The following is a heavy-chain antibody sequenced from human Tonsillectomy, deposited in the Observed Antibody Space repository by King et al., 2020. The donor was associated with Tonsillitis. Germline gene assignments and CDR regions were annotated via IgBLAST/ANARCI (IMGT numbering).Heavy chain of an antibody. J-gene: IGHJ3*02. CDR3: ARPVVAITMVRGVLITPGAFDI. CDR1: GGTFSSYA. V-gene: IGHV1-69*09. CDR2: IIPILGIP. D-gene: IGHD3-10*01. Sequence: QLVQSGAEVKKPGSSVKVSCKASGGTFSSYAINWVRQAPGQGLEWMGRIIPILGIPNYAQKFQGRVTITADKSTSTAYMELSSLRSEDTAVYYCARPVVAITMVRGVLITPGAFDIWGQGTMVTVSS.